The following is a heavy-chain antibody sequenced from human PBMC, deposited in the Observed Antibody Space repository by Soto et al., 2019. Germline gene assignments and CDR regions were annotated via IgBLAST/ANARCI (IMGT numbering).Heavy chain of an antibody. D-gene: IGHD5-18*01. V-gene: IGHV3-30-3*01. J-gene: IGHJ4*02. Sequence: GGSLRLSCAASGFTFSSYAMHWVRQAPGKGLEWVAVISYDGSNKYYADSVKGRFTISRDNSKNTLYLQMNSLRAEDTAVYYCARVGYSLVGVDYWGQGTLVTVSS. CDR2: ISYDGSNK. CDR1: GFTFSSYA. CDR3: ARVGYSLVGVDY.